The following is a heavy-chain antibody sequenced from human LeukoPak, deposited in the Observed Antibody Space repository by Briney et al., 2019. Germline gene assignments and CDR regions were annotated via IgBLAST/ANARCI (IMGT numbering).Heavy chain of an antibody. D-gene: IGHD3-22*01. CDR3: ARVYYDSSGSDSYFDY. CDR1: GFTFSDYY. J-gene: IGHJ4*02. V-gene: IGHV3-11*04. Sequence: PGGSLRLSCAASGFTFSDYYMSWIRQAPGKGLEWVSYISSSGSTIYYADSVKGRFTISRDNAKNPLYLQMNSLRAEDTAVYYCARVYYDSSGSDSYFDYWGQGTLVTVSS. CDR2: ISSSGSTI.